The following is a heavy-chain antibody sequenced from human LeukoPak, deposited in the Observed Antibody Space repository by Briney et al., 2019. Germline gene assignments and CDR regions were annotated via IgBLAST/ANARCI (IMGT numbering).Heavy chain of an antibody. CDR3: ASRRYSSGWYFY. J-gene: IGHJ4*02. CDR2: IYYSGST. V-gene: IGHV4-59*01. CDR1: GGSISSYY. D-gene: IGHD6-19*01. Sequence: TSETLSLTCTVSGGSISSYYWSWIRQPPGKGLEWIGYIYYSGSTNYNPSLKSRVTISVDTSKNQFSLKLSSVTAADTAVYYCASRRYSSGWYFYWGQGTLVTVSS.